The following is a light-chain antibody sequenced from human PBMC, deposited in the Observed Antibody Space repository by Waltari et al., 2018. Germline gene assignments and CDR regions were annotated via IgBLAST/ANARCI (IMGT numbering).Light chain of an antibody. V-gene: IGKV1-12*01. CDR2: AAS. CDR1: QGISSC. CDR3: QQAYSFPLT. Sequence: DIQITQSPSSLSASVRDRVPITCRASQGISSCLAWYQQKPGKAPELLIYAASSFQSGVPSRFSGSGSGTDFTLTISSLQPEDFATYYCQQAYSFPLTFGGGTKVEIK. J-gene: IGKJ4*01.